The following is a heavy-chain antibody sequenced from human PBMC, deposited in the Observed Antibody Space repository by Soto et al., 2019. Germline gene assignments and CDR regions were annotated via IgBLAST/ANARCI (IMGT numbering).Heavy chain of an antibody. CDR2: IYYSGTT. CDR1: GYSISSSNW. V-gene: IGHV4-28*01. D-gene: IGHD1-26*01. CDR3: ARREIQGPIDY. J-gene: IGHJ4*02. Sequence: QVQLQESGPGLVKPSDTLSLTCAVSGYSISSSNWWGWIRQPPGKGLEWIGYIYYSGTTYYNPPLKSRVTMSVDTSKNQFSLKLTSVTAMDTAVYYCARREIQGPIDYWGQGTLVTVSS.